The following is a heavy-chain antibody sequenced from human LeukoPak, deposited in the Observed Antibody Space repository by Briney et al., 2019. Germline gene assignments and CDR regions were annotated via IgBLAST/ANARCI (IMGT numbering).Heavy chain of an antibody. Sequence: PGGSLRLSCAACGFTFSIYAMHWVRQAPGKGLEWVADISYDGNNKYYADSVKGRFTISRDNSKNTLYLQMNSLRAEDTAVYYCAREEEGIAAAGTIPLFDYWGQGTLVTVSS. CDR1: GFTFSIYA. CDR3: AREEEGIAAAGTIPLFDY. J-gene: IGHJ4*02. CDR2: ISYDGNNK. V-gene: IGHV3-30*04. D-gene: IGHD6-13*01.